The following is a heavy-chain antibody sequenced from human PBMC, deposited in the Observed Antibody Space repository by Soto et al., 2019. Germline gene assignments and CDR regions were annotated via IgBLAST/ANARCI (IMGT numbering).Heavy chain of an antibody. CDR2: ISGSGGST. V-gene: IGHV3-23*01. D-gene: IGHD3-10*01. CDR1: GFTFSSYA. CDR3: CITMVRGVIEYFDY. Sequence: VQLLESGGGLVQPGGSLRLSCAASGFTFSSYAMSWVRQAPGKGLEWVSAISGSGGSTYYADSVKGRFTISRDNSKNTLYLQMNSLRAEDTAVYYCCITMVRGVIEYFDYWGQGTLVTVSS. J-gene: IGHJ4*02.